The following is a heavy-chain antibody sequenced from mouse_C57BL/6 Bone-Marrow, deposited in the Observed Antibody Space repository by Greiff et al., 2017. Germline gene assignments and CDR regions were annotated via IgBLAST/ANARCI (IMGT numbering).Heavy chain of an antibody. D-gene: IGHD2-3*01. CDR3: ERVDIYDGYYWYFDV. CDR1: GYTFTSYW. V-gene: IGHV1-69*01. Sequence: QVQLQQPGAELVMPGASVKLSCKASGYTFTSYWMHWVKQRPGQGLEWIGEIDPSDSYTNYNQKFKGKSTLTVDKSSSTAYMQLSSLTSEDSAVYYCERVDIYDGYYWYFDVWGTGTTVTVSS. CDR2: IDPSDSYT. J-gene: IGHJ1*03.